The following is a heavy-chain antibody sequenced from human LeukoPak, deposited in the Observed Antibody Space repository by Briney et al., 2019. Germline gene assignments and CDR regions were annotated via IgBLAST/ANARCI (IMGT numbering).Heavy chain of an antibody. Sequence: GGSLRLSCAASGFTFSSYAMSWVRQAPGKGLEWVSAISGSGGSTYYADSVKGRFTISRGNSKNTLYLQMNSLRAEDTAVYYCAKDQGGGSYSDLSDYWGQGTLVTVSS. CDR2: ISGSGGST. CDR1: GFTFSSYA. D-gene: IGHD1-26*01. V-gene: IGHV3-23*01. CDR3: AKDQGGGSYSDLSDY. J-gene: IGHJ4*02.